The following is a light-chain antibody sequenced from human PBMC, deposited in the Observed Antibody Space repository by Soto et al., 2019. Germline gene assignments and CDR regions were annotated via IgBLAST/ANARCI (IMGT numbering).Light chain of an antibody. CDR1: QGISSY. Sequence: AIRMTQSPSSLSASTGDRVTITCRASQGISSYLAWYQQKPGKAPKLLIYAASTLQSGVPSRFSGSGSGTDFTLTVSSLQPEDFATYYCQQLNSYPFLTFGGGTKVDIK. V-gene: IGKV1-8*01. CDR2: AAS. J-gene: IGKJ4*01. CDR3: QQLNSYPFLT.